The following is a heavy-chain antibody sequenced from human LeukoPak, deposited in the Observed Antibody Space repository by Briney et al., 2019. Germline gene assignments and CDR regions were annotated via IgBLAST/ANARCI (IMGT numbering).Heavy chain of an antibody. V-gene: IGHV4-31*03. CDR1: GGSISSGGYY. CDR2: IYYSGST. D-gene: IGHD2-8*02. CDR3: TTGTYYYYGMDV. Sequence: PSQTLSLTCTVSGGSISSGGYYWSWLRQHPGKGLEWIGYIYYSGSTYYNPSLKSRVTISVDTSKNQFSLKLSSVTAADTAVYYCTTGTYYYYGMDVWGQGTTVTVSS. J-gene: IGHJ6*02.